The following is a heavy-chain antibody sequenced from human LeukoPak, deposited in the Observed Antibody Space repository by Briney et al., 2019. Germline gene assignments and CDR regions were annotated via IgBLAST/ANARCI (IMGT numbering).Heavy chain of an antibody. CDR3: ARSPASSWSNFDY. V-gene: IGHV4-34*01. D-gene: IGHD6-13*01. CDR1: VDSFSDHY. CDR2: IHHSGSN. Sequence: PAETLSLTCAVYVDSFSDHYWTWIRQPPGKGLEWVGEIHHSGSNNYRLSLKSRVTISVDRSKNQFSLKLTSVTAADTAVYYCARSPASSWSNFDYWGQGTLVTVSS. J-gene: IGHJ4*02.